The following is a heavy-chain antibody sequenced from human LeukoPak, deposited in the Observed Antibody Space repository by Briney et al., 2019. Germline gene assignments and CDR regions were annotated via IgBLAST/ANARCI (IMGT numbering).Heavy chain of an antibody. V-gene: IGHV4-38-2*01. CDR2: IYHSGST. D-gene: IGHD3-22*01. Sequence: SETLSLTCAVSGYSISSGYYWGWIRQPPGKGLEWIGSIYHSGSTYYNPSLKSRVTISVDTSKNQFSLKLSSVTAADTAVYYCARGLPGIPILYYYDSSGLHFDYWGQGTLVTVSS. CDR1: GYSISSGYY. CDR3: ARGLPGIPILYYYDSSGLHFDY. J-gene: IGHJ4*02.